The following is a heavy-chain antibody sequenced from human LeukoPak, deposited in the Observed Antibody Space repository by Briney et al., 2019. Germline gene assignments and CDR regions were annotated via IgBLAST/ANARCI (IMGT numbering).Heavy chain of an antibody. Sequence: PSETLSLTCTVSGGSISSSSYYWGWIRQPPGKGLEWIGSIYYSGSTYYNPSLKSRVTISVDTSKNQFSLKLSSVTAADTAVYYCARVLAAVGGGFDYWGQGTLVTVSS. J-gene: IGHJ4*02. CDR1: GGSISSSSYY. D-gene: IGHD6-13*01. CDR3: ARVLAAVGGGFDY. CDR2: IYYSGST. V-gene: IGHV4-39*07.